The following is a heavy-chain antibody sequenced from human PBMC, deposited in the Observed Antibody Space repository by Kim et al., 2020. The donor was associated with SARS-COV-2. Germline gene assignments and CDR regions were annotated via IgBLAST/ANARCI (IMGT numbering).Heavy chain of an antibody. CDR1: GYTFTGYY. J-gene: IGHJ4*02. Sequence: ASVKVSCKASGYTFTGYYMHWVRQAPGQGLEWMGWINPNSGGTNYAQKFQGRVTMTRDTSISTAYMELSRLRSDDTAVYYCARVKSPDSSSSNNRSEDPYEYWGQGTLVTVSS. CDR2: INPNSGGT. V-gene: IGHV1-2*02. CDR3: ARVKSPDSSSSNNRSEDPYEY. D-gene: IGHD6-6*01.